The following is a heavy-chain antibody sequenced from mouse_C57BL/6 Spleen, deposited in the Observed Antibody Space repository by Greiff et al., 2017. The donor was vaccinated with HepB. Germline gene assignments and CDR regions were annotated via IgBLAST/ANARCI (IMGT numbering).Heavy chain of an antibody. J-gene: IGHJ4*01. CDR1: GFPFSDYG. D-gene: IGHD2-4*01. V-gene: IGHV5-17*01. CDR3: ARMGDYDVDYAMDY. CDR2: ISSGSSTI. Sequence: EVQLVESGGGLVKPGGSLKLSCAASGFPFSDYGMHWVRQAPEKGLEWVAYISSGSSTIYYADTVKGRFTISRDNAKNTLFLQMTSLRSEDTAMYYCARMGDYDVDYAMDYWGQGTSVTVSS.